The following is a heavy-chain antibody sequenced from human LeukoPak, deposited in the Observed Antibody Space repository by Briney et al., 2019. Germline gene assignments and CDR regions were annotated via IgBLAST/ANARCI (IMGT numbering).Heavy chain of an antibody. D-gene: IGHD6-19*01. V-gene: IGHV4-38-2*02. CDR3: VRHSGWYLGY. CDR2: IYHSGST. J-gene: IGHJ4*02. CDR1: GYSISSGFY. Sequence: SETLSLTCTVSGYSISSGFYWGWIRQPPGKGLEWIGSIYHSGSTYYNPSLKSRVTISLDTSKNQFSLKLSSVTAADTAVYYCVRHSGWYLGYWGQGTLVTVSS.